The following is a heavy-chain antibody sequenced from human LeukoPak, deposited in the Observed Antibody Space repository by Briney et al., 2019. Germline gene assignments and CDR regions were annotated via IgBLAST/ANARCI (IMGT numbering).Heavy chain of an antibody. J-gene: IGHJ2*01. Sequence: PSETLSLTCTVSGCSLSSSTHYWGWIRQPPGKGLEWIGNIYYRGSTYYNPSLKSRVTISVDTSKNQCSLKLSSVTAADTAVFYCARQMGFPRYFDLWGRGTLVTVSS. CDR1: GCSLSSSTHY. CDR2: IYYRGST. V-gene: IGHV4-39*01. D-gene: IGHD5-24*01. CDR3: ARQMGFPRYFDL.